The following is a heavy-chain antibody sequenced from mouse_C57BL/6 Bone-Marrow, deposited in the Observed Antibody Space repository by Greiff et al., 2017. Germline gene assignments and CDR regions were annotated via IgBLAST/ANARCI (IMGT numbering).Heavy chain of an antibody. V-gene: IGHV1-82*01. CDR3: AGRGYDD. Sequence: QVQLKESGPELVKPGASVKISCKASGYAFSSSWMNWVKQRPGKGLAWIGRIYPGDGDTNYNGKVKGQATLTADKSSSTAYRPLSRLTSEDSAVYFCAGRGYDDWGQGTTLTVSS. CDR2: IYPGDGDT. D-gene: IGHD2-2*01. J-gene: IGHJ2*01. CDR1: GYAFSSSW.